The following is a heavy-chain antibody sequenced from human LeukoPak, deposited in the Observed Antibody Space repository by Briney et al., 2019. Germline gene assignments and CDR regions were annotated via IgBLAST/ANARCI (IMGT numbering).Heavy chain of an antibody. J-gene: IGHJ4*02. CDR2: MDQDGSTK. V-gene: IGHV3-7*03. CDR1: GFIFSNYG. CDR3: TREFSSGWYDC. D-gene: IGHD6-19*01. Sequence: PGGSLRLSCAASGFIFSNYGMNWVRQAPGRGLEWVANMDQDGSTKQYVDSVKGRFTISRDNAKNSLHLQMNSLRAEDTAVYYCTREFSSGWYDCWGQGTLVTVSS.